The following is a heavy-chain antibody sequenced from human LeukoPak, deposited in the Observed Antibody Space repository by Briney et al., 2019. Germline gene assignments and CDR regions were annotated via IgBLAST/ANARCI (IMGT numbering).Heavy chain of an antibody. D-gene: IGHD2-2*01. J-gene: IGHJ4*02. Sequence: PGGSLRLSCAASGFTFSSYAMSWVRQAPGKGLEWVSAISGSGGSTYYAGSVKGRFTISRDNSKNTLYLQMNSLRAEDTAVYYCAKYPPYCSSTSCHEVFDYWGQGTLVTVSS. CDR1: GFTFSSYA. CDR2: ISGSGGST. CDR3: AKYPPYCSSTSCHEVFDY. V-gene: IGHV3-23*01.